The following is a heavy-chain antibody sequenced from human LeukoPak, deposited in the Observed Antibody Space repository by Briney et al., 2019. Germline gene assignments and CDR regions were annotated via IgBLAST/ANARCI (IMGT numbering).Heavy chain of an antibody. J-gene: IGHJ5*02. D-gene: IGHD1-26*01. CDR2: IYYIGGT. CDR3: AKRRSAPSELDP. CDR1: GGSLSSSTYY. Sequence: PETPSLTCTVSGGSLSSSTYYWGWIRQPPGKGLEWIGNIYYIGGTYYNPSLKSRVTISVDTTNNQFSLKLTSMTAADTAVYYCAKRRSAPSELDPWGQGTWDRVSS. V-gene: IGHV4-39*01.